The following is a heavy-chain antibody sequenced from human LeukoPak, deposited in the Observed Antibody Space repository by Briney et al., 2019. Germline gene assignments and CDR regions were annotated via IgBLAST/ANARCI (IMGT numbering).Heavy chain of an antibody. CDR1: GGSISSGSYY. Sequence: PSETLSLTCTVSGGSISSGSYYWSWIRQPAGKGLEWIGRIYTSGSTNYNPSLKSRVTISVDTSKNQFSLKLSSVTAAGTAVYYCARDSQPLQGLLNYDILTGWSSLAFDIWGQGTMVTVSS. CDR3: ARDSQPLQGLLNYDILTGWSSLAFDI. D-gene: IGHD3-9*01. V-gene: IGHV4-61*02. CDR2: IYTSGST. J-gene: IGHJ3*02.